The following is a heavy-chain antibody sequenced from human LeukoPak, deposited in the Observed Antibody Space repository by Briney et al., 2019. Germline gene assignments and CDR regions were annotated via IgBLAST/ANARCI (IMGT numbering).Heavy chain of an antibody. D-gene: IGHD4-11*01. CDR3: ARVLDYRYYFDY. V-gene: IGHV1-2*02. Sequence: ASVKVSCKASGYTFTGYYMHWVRQAPGQGLEWMGWINPNSGGTNYAQKFQGRVTMTRDTSISTAYMELSRLRSDDTAVYYCARVLDYRYYFDYWGQGTLVTVSS. CDR1: GYTFTGYY. CDR2: INPNSGGT. J-gene: IGHJ4*02.